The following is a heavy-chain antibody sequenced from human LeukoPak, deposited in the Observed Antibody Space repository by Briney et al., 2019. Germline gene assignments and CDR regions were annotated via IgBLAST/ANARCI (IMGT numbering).Heavy chain of an antibody. Sequence: GGSLRLSCAASGFTFDDYAMHWVRQAPGKGLEWVSLISGDGGSTYYADSVKGRFTISRDNSKNSLYLQMNSLRTEDTALYYCAKDIDYGDYGSCFDYWGQGTLVPVSS. V-gene: IGHV3-43*02. J-gene: IGHJ4*02. CDR1: GFTFDDYA. CDR3: AKDIDYGDYGSCFDY. CDR2: ISGDGGST. D-gene: IGHD4-17*01.